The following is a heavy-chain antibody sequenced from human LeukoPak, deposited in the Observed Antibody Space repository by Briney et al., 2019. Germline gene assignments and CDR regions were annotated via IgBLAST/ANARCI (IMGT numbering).Heavy chain of an antibody. J-gene: IGHJ1*01. Sequence: PGGSLRLSCAASGFNFSDYYMSWMRQAPGKGLEWISYISGSGSTKCYSDSVRGRFTISRDNAKNSLYLEIDRLKVDDTAVYYCARENPDYDNSWDWGQGTLVTVSS. V-gene: IGHV3-11*04. D-gene: IGHD3-16*01. CDR1: GFNFSDYY. CDR2: ISGSGSTK. CDR3: ARENPDYDNSWD.